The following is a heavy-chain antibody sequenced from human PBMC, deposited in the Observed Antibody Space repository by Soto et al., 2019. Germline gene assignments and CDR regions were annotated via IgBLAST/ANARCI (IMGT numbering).Heavy chain of an antibody. V-gene: IGHV1-8*01. Sequence: ASVKVSCKASGYTFTSYDINWVRQATGQGLEWMGWMNPNSGNTGYAQKFQGRVTMTRNTSLSTAYMELSSLRSEDTAVYYCARGITIFGVVPGWGQGSLVTVSS. J-gene: IGHJ4*02. CDR2: MNPNSGNT. D-gene: IGHD3-3*01. CDR3: ARGITIFGVVPG. CDR1: GYTFTSYD.